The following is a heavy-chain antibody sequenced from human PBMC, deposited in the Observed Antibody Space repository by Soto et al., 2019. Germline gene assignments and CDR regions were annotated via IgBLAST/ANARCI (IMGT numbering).Heavy chain of an antibody. J-gene: IGHJ5*02. CDR1: GGTFSSYA. CDR3: ESDRCNSSSFNWFDP. CDR2: IIPIFGTA. D-gene: IGHD6-13*01. V-gene: IGHV1-69*06. Sequence: QVQLVQSGAEVKKPGSSVKVSCKASGGTFSSYAISWVRQAPGQGLEWMGGIIPIFGTANYAQKFQGRVTITADKSTSTAYMELSRLRCEDTAVYYCESDRCNSSSFNWFDPWGQGTLVTVSS.